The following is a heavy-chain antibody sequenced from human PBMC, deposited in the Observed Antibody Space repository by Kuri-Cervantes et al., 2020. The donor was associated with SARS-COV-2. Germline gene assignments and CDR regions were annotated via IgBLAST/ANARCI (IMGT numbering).Heavy chain of an antibody. V-gene: IGHV3-30-3*01. CDR1: GFTFDDYT. D-gene: IGHD7-27*01. CDR2: ISYDGTNK. J-gene: IGHJ4*02. CDR3: AREEGGELGEAFDY. Sequence: GESLKISCAASGFTFDDYTMHWVRQAPGKGLEWVALISYDGTNKFYADSVKGRLTISRDNAKTSLYLQMNSLKPEDTAVYYCAREEGGELGEAFDYWGQGALVTVSS.